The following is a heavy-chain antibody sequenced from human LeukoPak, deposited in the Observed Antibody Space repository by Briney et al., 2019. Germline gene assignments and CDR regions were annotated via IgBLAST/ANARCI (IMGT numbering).Heavy chain of an antibody. J-gene: IGHJ4*02. V-gene: IGHV5-51*01. CDR2: IYPGDSDT. Sequence: GESLKISCKGSGYSFTCYWIGWVRQMPGKGLESMGIIYPGDSDTRYSPSFQGQVTISADKSISTAYLQWSSLKASDTAMYYCARRVRSGREHTLSWGQGTLVTVSS. CDR3: ARRVRSGREHTLS. D-gene: IGHD2-21*01. CDR1: GYSFTCYW.